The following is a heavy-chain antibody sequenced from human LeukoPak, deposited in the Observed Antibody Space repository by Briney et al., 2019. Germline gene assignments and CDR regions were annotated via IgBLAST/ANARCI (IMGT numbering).Heavy chain of an antibody. V-gene: IGHV1-8*01. J-gene: IGHJ6*03. CDR1: GYTFTSYD. CDR3: ARASSPSWYYYYYYMDV. D-gene: IGHD2-2*01. CDR2: MNPNSGNT. Sequence: ASVKVSCKASGYTFTSYDINWVRQATGQGLEWMGWMNPNSGNTGYAQKFQGRVTMTRNTSISTAYMELSSLRFEDTAVYYCARASSPSWYYYYYYMDVWGKGTTVTVS.